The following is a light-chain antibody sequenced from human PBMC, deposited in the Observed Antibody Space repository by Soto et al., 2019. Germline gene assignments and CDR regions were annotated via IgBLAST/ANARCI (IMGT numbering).Light chain of an antibody. CDR3: LHDYGYPRT. CDR2: AAS. J-gene: IGKJ1*01. Sequence: AIQMTQSPSSLSASVGDRVTLTCRANQAIRYDLAWYQQKPGRAPKLLIYAASHLQSGVPSRFSGSGSGTDFTLTISSLQPEDFATYYCLHDYGYPRTFGQGTKVEI. CDR1: QAIRYD. V-gene: IGKV1-6*01.